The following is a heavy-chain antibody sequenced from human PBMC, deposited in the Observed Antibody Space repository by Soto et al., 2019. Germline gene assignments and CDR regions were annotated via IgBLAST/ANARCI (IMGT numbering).Heavy chain of an antibody. J-gene: IGHJ6*03. D-gene: IGHD4-4*01. Sequence: ASVKVSCKVSGYTLTELSMHWVRQAPGKGLEWMGGFDPEDGETIYAQKFQGRVTMTEDTSTDTAYMELSSLRSEDTAVYYCATSPSNYYCYYMDVWGKGTTVTVSS. CDR1: GYTLTELS. CDR3: ATSPSNYYCYYMDV. V-gene: IGHV1-24*01. CDR2: FDPEDGET.